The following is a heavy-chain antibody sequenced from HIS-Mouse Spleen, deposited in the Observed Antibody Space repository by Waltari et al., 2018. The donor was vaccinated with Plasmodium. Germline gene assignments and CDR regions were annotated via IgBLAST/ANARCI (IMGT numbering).Heavy chain of an antibody. V-gene: IGHV4-34*01. J-gene: IGHJ3*02. CDR1: GGSFSGYY. CDR3: ARAPIRDAFDI. CDR2: INHSGST. Sequence: QVQLQQWGAGLLKPSETLSLTCAVYGGSFSGYYWSWIRQPPGKGLEWIGEINHSGSTTYNPSLKSRVTISVDTSKNQFSLKLSSVTAADTAVYYCARAPIRDAFDIWGQGTMVTGSS. D-gene: IGHD3-9*01.